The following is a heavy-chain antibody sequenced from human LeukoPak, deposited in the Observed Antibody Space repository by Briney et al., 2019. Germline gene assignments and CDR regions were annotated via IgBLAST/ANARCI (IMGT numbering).Heavy chain of an antibody. CDR1: GYTFTGHY. D-gene: IGHD3-22*01. CDR3: ARAEGCYYELMDV. J-gene: IGHJ6*02. V-gene: IGHV1-2*02. Sequence: GASVKVSCKASGYTFTGHYMHWVRQAPGQGLEWMGWIIPNSGGTSYAQKFQGRVTMTRDTSISTAYMELSRLRSDDTAVYYCARAEGCYYELMDVWGQGTTVTVTS. CDR2: IIPNSGGT.